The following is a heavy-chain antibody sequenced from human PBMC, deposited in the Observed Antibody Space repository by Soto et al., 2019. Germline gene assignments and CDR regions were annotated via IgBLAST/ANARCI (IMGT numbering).Heavy chain of an antibody. Sequence: GGSLRLSCAASGFTFSSYGMHWVRQAPGKGLEWVAVISYDGSNKYYADSVKGRFTISRDNSKNTLYLQMNSLRAEDTAVYYCAKDGPDLGYGGNSEARVHPFDYWGQGTLVTVSS. CDR1: GFTFSSYG. CDR3: AKDGPDLGYGGNSEARVHPFDY. D-gene: IGHD4-17*01. J-gene: IGHJ4*02. V-gene: IGHV3-30*18. CDR2: ISYDGSNK.